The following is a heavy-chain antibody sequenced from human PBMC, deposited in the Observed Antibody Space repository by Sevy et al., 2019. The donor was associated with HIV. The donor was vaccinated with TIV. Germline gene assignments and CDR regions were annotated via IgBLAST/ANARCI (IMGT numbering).Heavy chain of an antibody. V-gene: IGHV3-23*01. J-gene: IGHJ4*02. CDR1: GFTFSIYS. Sequence: GGSLRLSCAASGFTFSIYSMSWVRQAPGKGLEWVSTFSFGCGQINYADSVKGRFTISRDNSKNTLYLQMNSLSAEDTAVYYCAREGCTKPHDYWGQRTLVTVSS. D-gene: IGHD2-8*01. CDR2: FSFGCGQI. CDR3: AREGCTKPHDY.